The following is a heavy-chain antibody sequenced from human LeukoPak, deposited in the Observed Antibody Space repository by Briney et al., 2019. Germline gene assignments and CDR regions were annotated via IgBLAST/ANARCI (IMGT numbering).Heavy chain of an antibody. V-gene: IGHV3-74*01. D-gene: IGHD5-24*01. Sequence: GGSLRLSCAASGFTFTSYWMHWVRQVPGKGLVWVSRITSDGSRTSYAGSVKGRFTISGDNAKNTLYLQMNSLRPEDTAVYYCASGDGHGFDIWGQGTMVTVSS. CDR2: ITSDGSRT. J-gene: IGHJ3*02. CDR3: ASGDGHGFDI. CDR1: GFTFTSYW.